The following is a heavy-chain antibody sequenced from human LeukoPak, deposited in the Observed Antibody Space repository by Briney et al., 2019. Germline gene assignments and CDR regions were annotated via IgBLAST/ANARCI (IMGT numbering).Heavy chain of an antibody. Sequence: SQTLSLTCTVSGGSISSGSYYWSWIRQPAGKGLEWIGRIYTSGSTNYNPSLKSRVTMSVDTSKNQFSLKLSSVTAADTAVYYCARDYGDYARRAFDIWGQGTMVTVSS. J-gene: IGHJ3*02. V-gene: IGHV4-61*02. CDR2: IYTSGST. CDR1: GGSISSGSYY. D-gene: IGHD4-17*01. CDR3: ARDYGDYARRAFDI.